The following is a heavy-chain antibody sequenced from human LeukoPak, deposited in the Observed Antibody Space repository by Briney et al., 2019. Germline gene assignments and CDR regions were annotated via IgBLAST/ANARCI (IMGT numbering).Heavy chain of an antibody. CDR2: IKQDGSEK. CDR1: GFTFSSYW. J-gene: IGHJ5*02. D-gene: IGHD4-17*01. Sequence: PGGSLRLSCAASGFTFSSYWVSWVRQAPGKGLEWVASIKQDGSEKYYVDSVKGRFTISRDNAKNSLYLQMNSPRAEDTALYYCARAPGEGWFDPWGQGTLVTVSS. V-gene: IGHV3-7*01. CDR3: ARAPGEGWFDP.